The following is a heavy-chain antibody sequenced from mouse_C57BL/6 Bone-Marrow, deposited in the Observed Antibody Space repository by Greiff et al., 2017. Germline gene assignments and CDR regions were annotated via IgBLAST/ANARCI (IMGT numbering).Heavy chain of an antibody. CDR2: LYPGDGDT. Sequence: VQLQQSGAELVKPGASVKISCKASGYAFSSYWMNWVKQRPGKGLEWIGQLYPGDGDTNYNGKFKGKATLTADKSSSTAYMQLSSLTSEDSAVYFCARGATVVASGYFDYWGQGTTLTVSS. D-gene: IGHD1-1*01. J-gene: IGHJ2*01. CDR1: GYAFSSYW. CDR3: ARGATVVASGYFDY. V-gene: IGHV1-80*01.